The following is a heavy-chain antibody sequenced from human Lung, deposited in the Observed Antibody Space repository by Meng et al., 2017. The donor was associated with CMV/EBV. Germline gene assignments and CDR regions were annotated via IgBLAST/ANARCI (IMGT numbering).Heavy chain of an antibody. Sequence: SXTXSLXCTVSGGSISSGDYYWSWIRQPPGKGLEWIGYIYFTGTTYHNPSLRSRLTISVDTSRNQFSLRLSSVTAGDTAVYYCARVVWNDRIYYGMDVLGQGTTVTVSS. CDR1: GGSISSGDYY. V-gene: IGHV4-30-4*02. J-gene: IGHJ6*02. CDR2: IYFTGTT. CDR3: ARVVWNDRIYYGMDV. D-gene: IGHD1-1*01.